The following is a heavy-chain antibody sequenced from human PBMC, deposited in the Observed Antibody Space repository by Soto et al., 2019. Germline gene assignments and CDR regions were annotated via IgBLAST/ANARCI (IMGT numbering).Heavy chain of an antibody. V-gene: IGHV1-18*01. CDR2: ISAYNGNT. J-gene: IGHJ4*02. D-gene: IGHD6-19*01. CDR1: GYTFTSYG. Sequence: ASVKVSCKASGYTFTSYGISWVRQAPGQGLEWMGWISAYNGNTNYAQKLQGRVTMTTDTSTSTAYMELRSLRAEDTAVYYCAKAQSRTKELWVSRRVRLVLLDYWGQGTLVTVSS. CDR3: AKAQSRTKELWVSRRVRLVLLDY.